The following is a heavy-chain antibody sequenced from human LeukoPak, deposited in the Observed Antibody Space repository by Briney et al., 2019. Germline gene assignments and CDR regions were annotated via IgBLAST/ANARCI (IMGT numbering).Heavy chain of an antibody. V-gene: IGHV4-59*08. D-gene: IGHD3-22*01. J-gene: IGHJ3*02. CDR1: GGSISSYY. CDR3: ARHGYYDSSGYYDRAFDI. Sequence: SETLSLTCTVSGGSISSYYWSWIRQPPGKGLEWIGYIYYSGSTNYNPSPKSRVTMSVDTSKNQFSLKLSSVTAADTAVYYCARHGYYDSSGYYDRAFDIWGQGTMVTVSS. CDR2: IYYSGST.